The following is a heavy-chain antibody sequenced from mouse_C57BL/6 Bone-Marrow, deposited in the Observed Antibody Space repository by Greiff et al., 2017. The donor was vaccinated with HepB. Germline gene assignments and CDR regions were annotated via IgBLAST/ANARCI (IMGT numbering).Heavy chain of an antibody. CDR3: AREGISTTKRWGFAY. CDR2: IHPNSGST. J-gene: IGHJ3*01. CDR1: GYTFTSYW. D-gene: IGHD1-1*01. Sequence: QVQLQQPGAELVKPGASVKLSCKASGYTFTSYWMHWVKQRPGQGLEWIGMIHPNSGSTNYNEKFKSKATLTVDKSSSTAYMQLSSLTSEDSAVYYCAREGISTTKRWGFAYWGQGTLVTVSA. V-gene: IGHV1-64*01.